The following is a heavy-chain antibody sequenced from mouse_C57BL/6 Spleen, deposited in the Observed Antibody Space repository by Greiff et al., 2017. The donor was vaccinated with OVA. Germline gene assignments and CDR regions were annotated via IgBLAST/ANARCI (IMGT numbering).Heavy chain of an antibody. CDR3: TRPTTTVVDWYFDV. V-gene: IGHV1-15*01. J-gene: IGHJ1*03. CDR1: GYTFTDYE. Sequence: QVQLKQSGAELVRPGASVTLSCKASGYTFTDYEMHWVKQTPVHGLEWIGAIDPETGGTAYKQKFKGKAILTADKSSSTAYMELRSLTSEDSAVYYCTRPTTTVVDWYFDVWGTGTTVTVSS. D-gene: IGHD1-1*01. CDR2: IDPETGGT.